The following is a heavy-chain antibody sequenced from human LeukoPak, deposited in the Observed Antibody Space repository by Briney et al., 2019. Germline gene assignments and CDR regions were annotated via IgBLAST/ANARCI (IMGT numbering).Heavy chain of an antibody. CDR2: ISGSGGST. CDR1: GFTFSSYA. Sequence: HPGGSLRLSCAASGFTFSSYAMSWVRQAPGKGLEWVSAISGSGGSTYYADSVKGRFTISRDNAKNSLYLQMNSLRAEDTALYYCARGYYYDSSGVEDALDYWGQGTLVTVSS. D-gene: IGHD3-22*01. V-gene: IGHV3-23*01. J-gene: IGHJ4*02. CDR3: ARGYYYDSSGVEDALDY.